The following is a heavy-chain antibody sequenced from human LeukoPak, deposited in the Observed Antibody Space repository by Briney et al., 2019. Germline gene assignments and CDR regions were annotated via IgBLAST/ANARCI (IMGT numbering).Heavy chain of an antibody. CDR2: ISGDSRTK. V-gene: IGHV3-23*01. CDR3: VKGGWLDN. J-gene: IGHJ4*02. Sequence: GGSLRLSCVASGFSFSNFGLSWVRQAPGKGLQCVSYISGDSRTKYYADSVKGRFTISRDNSNDTLCLQMNSLRAEDTAVYYCVKGGWLDNWGQGTLVTVSS. CDR1: GFSFSNFG. D-gene: IGHD6-19*01.